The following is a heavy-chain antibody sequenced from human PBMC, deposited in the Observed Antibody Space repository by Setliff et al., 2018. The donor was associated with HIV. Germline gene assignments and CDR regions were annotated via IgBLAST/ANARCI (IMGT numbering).Heavy chain of an antibody. CDR1: GYTFKTYD. D-gene: IGHD3-3*02. J-gene: IGHJ5*02. V-gene: IGHV1-8*02. CDR3: ARGTAPRPASVLEFLEWLFPNWFDP. CDR2: MNPNNGNT. Sequence: WASVKVSCKASGYTFKTYDINWVRQATGQGLEWMGWMNPNNGNTGYAEKFQGRVTMARDTSISTAYMELSSLRSDDTAVYYCARGTAPRPASVLEFLEWLFPNWFDPWGQGTLVTVSS.